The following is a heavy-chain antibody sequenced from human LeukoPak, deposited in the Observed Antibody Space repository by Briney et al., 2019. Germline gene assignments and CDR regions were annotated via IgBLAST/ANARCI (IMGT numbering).Heavy chain of an antibody. CDR3: ARDADGASHTLDY. CDR2: ISASGRNT. Sequence: HPGVSLRRSCAVSGFTFRNYAMAGVRQVPGKGLEWVSAISASGRNTYYAGSVRGRFIISRDDSNNALYLQMNSLRAEDTALYYCARDADGASHTLDYWGQGTLVTVCS. CDR1: GFTFRNYA. V-gene: IGHV3-23*01. J-gene: IGHJ4*02. D-gene: IGHD4-17*01.